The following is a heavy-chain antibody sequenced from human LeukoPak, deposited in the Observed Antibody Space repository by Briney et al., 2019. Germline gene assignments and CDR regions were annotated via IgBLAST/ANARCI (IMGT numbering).Heavy chain of an antibody. J-gene: IGHJ4*02. CDR3: ARRSIIEPDY. CDR2: IIPILGIA. CDR1: GYTFNDYY. Sequence: ASVKVSCKASGYTFNDYYMHWVRQAPGQGLEWMGWIIPILGIANYAQKFQGRVTITADKSTSTAYMELSSLRSEDTAVYYCARRSIIEPDYWGQGTLVTVSS. D-gene: IGHD1-14*01. V-gene: IGHV1-69*10.